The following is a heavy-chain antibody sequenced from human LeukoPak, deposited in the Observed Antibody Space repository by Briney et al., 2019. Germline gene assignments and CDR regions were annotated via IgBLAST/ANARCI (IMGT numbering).Heavy chain of an antibody. CDR2: ISAYNGNT. CDR1: GYTFTSYG. Sequence: ASVKVSCKASGYTFTSYGISWVQQAPGQGLEWMGWISAYNGNTNYAQKLQGRVTMTTDTSTSTAYMELRSLRSDDTAVYYCALDSMVRGVNDYWGQGTLVTVSS. D-gene: IGHD3-10*01. V-gene: IGHV1-18*01. CDR3: ALDSMVRGVNDY. J-gene: IGHJ4*02.